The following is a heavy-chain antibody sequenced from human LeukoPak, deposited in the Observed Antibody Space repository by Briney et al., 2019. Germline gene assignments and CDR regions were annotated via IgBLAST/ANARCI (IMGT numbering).Heavy chain of an antibody. Sequence: PGGSLTLSCAASGFTFSTYDMIWLRQAPGKGLEGVSCICSSSRTISYADSVKGRFTISRDNAKNSLYLQMNSLRAEDTAVYYCTRLRYYAMDVWGQGTTVTASS. V-gene: IGHV3-48*01. CDR2: ICSSSRTI. CDR1: GFTFSTYD. J-gene: IGHJ6*02. CDR3: TRLRYYAMDV.